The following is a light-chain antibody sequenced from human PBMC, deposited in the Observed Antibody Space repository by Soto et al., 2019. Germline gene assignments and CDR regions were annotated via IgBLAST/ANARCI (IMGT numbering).Light chain of an antibody. CDR3: QQSHSTPLT. CDR1: MRISKY. J-gene: IGKJ4*01. Sequence: DIQVIQSPSSLSTSVGDRVTITCRASMRISKYLNWYQQKPGKAPKLLISGASTLQSGVPSRFSGSGSGTDFTLTTSSLQSDDSATYYCQQSHSTPLTFGVGTKLEIK. V-gene: IGKV1-39*01. CDR2: GAS.